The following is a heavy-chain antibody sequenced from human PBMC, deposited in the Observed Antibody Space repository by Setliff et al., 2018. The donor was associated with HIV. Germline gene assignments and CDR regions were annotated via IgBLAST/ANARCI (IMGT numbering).Heavy chain of an antibody. CDR3: ARHGHFYDSSSSDAFDI. J-gene: IGHJ3*02. CDR1: GGSISTYY. Sequence: LSLTCTVSGGSISTYYWSWIRQPPGKGLEWLGYVSYSGGTNFNPSLESRLAMSVDMSKNHFSLKLRSVTAADTAVYYCARHGHFYDSSSSDAFDIWGHGTMVTVSS. D-gene: IGHD3-22*01. V-gene: IGHV4-59*08. CDR2: VSYSGGT.